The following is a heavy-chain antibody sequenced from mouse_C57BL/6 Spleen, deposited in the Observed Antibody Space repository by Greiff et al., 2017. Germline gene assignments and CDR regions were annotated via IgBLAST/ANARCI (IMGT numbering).Heavy chain of an antibody. CDR3: ARRYYGTSGAMDY. D-gene: IGHD1-1*01. Sequence: VKLQQPGAELVMPGASVKLSCKASGYTFTSYWMHWVKQRPGQGLEWIGEIDPSDSYTNYNQKFKGKSTLTVDKSSSTAYMQLSSLTSEDSAVYYCARRYYGTSGAMDYWGQGTSVTVSS. V-gene: IGHV1-69*01. CDR2: IDPSDSYT. J-gene: IGHJ4*01. CDR1: GYTFTSYW.